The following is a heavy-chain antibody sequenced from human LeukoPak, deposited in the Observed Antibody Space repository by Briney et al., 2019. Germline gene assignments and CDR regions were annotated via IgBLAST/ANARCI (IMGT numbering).Heavy chain of an antibody. J-gene: IGHJ5*02. CDR2: ITPISGTT. CDR1: GGTFTSYA. V-gene: IGHV1-69*13. Sequence: ASVKVSCKTSGGTFTSYAITWVRQAPGQGLEWMGKITPISGTTNYAQKFQGRVTFTADESTSTAYMELSSPRSEDTALYYCARKLRLGGNWFDPWGQGTLVTVSS. D-gene: IGHD1-26*01. CDR3: ARKLRLGGNWFDP.